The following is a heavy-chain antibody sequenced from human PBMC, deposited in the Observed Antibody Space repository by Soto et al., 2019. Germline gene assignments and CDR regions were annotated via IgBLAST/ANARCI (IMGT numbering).Heavy chain of an antibody. CDR3: ARDRPYYDFWSGYSPVEYYYYGMDV. V-gene: IGHV3-11*01. CDR2: ISSSGSTI. Sequence: KSVGSLRLSCAASGFTFSDYYMSWIRQAPGKGLEWVSYISSSGSTIYYADSVKGRFTISRGNAKNSLYLQMNSLRAEDTAVYYCARDRPYYDFWSGYSPVEYYYYGMDVWGQGTTVTVSS. D-gene: IGHD3-3*01. J-gene: IGHJ6*02. CDR1: GFTFSDYY.